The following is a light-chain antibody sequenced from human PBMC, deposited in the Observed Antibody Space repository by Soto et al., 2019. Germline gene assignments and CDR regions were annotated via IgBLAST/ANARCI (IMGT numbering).Light chain of an antibody. CDR3: QQYNNWPPA. CDR1: QSVSSN. Sequence: EIVMTQSPATLSVSPGERATLSCRASQSVSSNLAWYQHRPGQAPRLLIYGASTRATGIPARFSASGSGTEFTLTISSLQSEDFAVYYCQQYNNWPPAFGQGTKVDIK. J-gene: IGKJ1*01. V-gene: IGKV3-15*01. CDR2: GAS.